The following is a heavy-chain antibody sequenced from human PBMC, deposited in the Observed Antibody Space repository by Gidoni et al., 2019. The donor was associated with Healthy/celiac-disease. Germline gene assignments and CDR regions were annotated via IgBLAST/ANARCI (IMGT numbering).Heavy chain of an antibody. J-gene: IGHJ5*02. CDR3: ARGSIAYYDFYCWFDP. D-gene: IGHD3-3*01. Sequence: EVQLVESGGGLVQPGGSLRLSCAASGVTFSSYWLPWVRQAPGKGLGGVSRINSDGRSTSYADSVKGRFTISRDNAKNTLYLQMNSLRAEDTAVYYCARGSIAYYDFYCWFDPWGQGTLVTVSS. V-gene: IGHV3-74*01. CDR1: GVTFSSYW. CDR2: INSDGRST.